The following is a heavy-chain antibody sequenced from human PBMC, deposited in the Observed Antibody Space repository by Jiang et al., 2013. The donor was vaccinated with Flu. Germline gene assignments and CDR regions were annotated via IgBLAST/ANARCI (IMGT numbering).Heavy chain of an antibody. CDR3: VRHALGYSGWHYFDD. CDR1: GYPFSDYW. D-gene: IGHD6-19*01. Sequence: VQLVESGAEVKKPGESLRISCKGSGYPFSDYWITWVRQMPGKGLEWMGRIDTRTSYTAKSPSFQGHVTLSVDKSISTAYLQWSSLEASDSAIYYCVRHALGYSGWHYFDDWGQGTLVTVSS. J-gene: IGHJ4*02. V-gene: IGHV5-10-1*01. CDR2: IDTRTSYT.